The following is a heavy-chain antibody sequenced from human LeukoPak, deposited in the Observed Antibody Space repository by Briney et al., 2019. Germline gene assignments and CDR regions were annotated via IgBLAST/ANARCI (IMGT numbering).Heavy chain of an antibody. Sequence: GGSLRLSCAASGFTFSSYAMSWVRQAPGKGLEWVSAISGSGGSTYYADSVKGRFTISRDNSKNTLYLQMNSLRAEDTAVYYCAKAPCRRSEGCYTDYWGQGTLVTVSS. CDR3: AKAPCRRSEGCYTDY. CDR2: ISGSGGST. CDR1: GFTFSSYA. D-gene: IGHD2-2*02. J-gene: IGHJ4*02. V-gene: IGHV3-23*01.